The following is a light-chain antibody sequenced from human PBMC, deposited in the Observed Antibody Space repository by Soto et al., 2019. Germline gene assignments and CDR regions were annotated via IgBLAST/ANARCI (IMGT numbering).Light chain of an antibody. V-gene: IGLV1-44*01. Sequence: QSVLTQPPSASGTPGQRVTISCSASSSNIGRNTVNWYQQLPGTAPKLLIYSNNQRPSGVPDRFSGSKSGTSASLAISGLQSEDEADYYCAAWDDSLNVPYVFGTGTKVTVL. J-gene: IGLJ1*01. CDR3: AAWDDSLNVPYV. CDR1: SSNIGRNT. CDR2: SNN.